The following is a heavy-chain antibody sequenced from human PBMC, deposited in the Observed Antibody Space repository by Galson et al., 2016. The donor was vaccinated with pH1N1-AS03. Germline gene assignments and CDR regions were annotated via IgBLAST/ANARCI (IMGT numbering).Heavy chain of an antibody. CDR1: GFIFSDSH. CDR2: IRTRANNYAT. CDR3: TRQGPTISDDFDY. J-gene: IGHJ4*02. V-gene: IGHV3-73*01. Sequence: SLRLSCAASGFIFSDSHIHWVRQASGQGLEWVGRIRTRANNYATEYTASVRGRITISRDDSKNTADLQMNSLITEDTAVYYWTRQGPTISDDFDYWGQGTLVTVSS. D-gene: IGHD1-14*01.